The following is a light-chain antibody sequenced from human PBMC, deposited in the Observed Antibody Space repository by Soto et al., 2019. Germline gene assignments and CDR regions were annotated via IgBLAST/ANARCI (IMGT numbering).Light chain of an antibody. CDR1: QNINRC. CDR2: AAS. Sequence: DIQITQSPPSLYASIGDRVTITCRASQNINRCLNWYQQKAGTAPKLLIYAASTAQGGVPSRFSGSGSGTDFTLTIGSMQPEDLATYYCQQCYSAVTFGPGTKVAI. V-gene: IGKV1-39*01. CDR3: QQCYSAVT. J-gene: IGKJ3*01.